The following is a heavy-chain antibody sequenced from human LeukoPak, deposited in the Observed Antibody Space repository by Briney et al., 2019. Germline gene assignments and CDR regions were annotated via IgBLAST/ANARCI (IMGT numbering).Heavy chain of an antibody. CDR1: GFDFSNCA. Sequence: GGSLRLSCAPSGFDFSNCAMSWVRQAPGMGLEWVSATTPAGAGTYYADSVKGRFTIYRDNAKNTIYLHMNSLRAEDTAVYYCAKEDLSSSRYYFENWGQGALVTVSS. D-gene: IGHD6-6*01. CDR3: AKEDLSSSRYYFEN. CDR2: TTPAGAGT. J-gene: IGHJ4*02. V-gene: IGHV3-23*01.